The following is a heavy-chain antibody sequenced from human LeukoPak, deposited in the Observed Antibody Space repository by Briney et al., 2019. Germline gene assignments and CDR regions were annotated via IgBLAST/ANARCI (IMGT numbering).Heavy chain of an antibody. CDR3: ATNDYGDYYLYYFDY. V-gene: IGHV1-69*04. CDR1: GGTFSSYA. D-gene: IGHD4-17*01. Sequence: ASVKVSCKASGGTFSSYAISWVRQAPGQGLEWMGRIIPILGIANYAQKFQGRVTITADKSTSTAYMELSSLRSEDTAVHYCATNDYGDYYLYYFDYWGQGTLVTVSS. J-gene: IGHJ4*02. CDR2: IIPILGIA.